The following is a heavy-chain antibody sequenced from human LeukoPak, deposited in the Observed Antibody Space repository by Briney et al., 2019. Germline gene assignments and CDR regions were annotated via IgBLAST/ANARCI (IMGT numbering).Heavy chain of an antibody. D-gene: IGHD5-24*01. Sequence: SETLSLTCTVSGGSISSSSYYWGWIRQPPGKGLEWIGSIYYTGSTYYNPSLKSRVTISIDTSKNQFSLKLTSVTAADTAVYFCARDRGDGYNYNAFNMWGQGTMVTVSS. CDR3: ARDRGDGYNYNAFNM. V-gene: IGHV4-39*07. CDR1: GGSISSSSYY. CDR2: IYYTGST. J-gene: IGHJ3*02.